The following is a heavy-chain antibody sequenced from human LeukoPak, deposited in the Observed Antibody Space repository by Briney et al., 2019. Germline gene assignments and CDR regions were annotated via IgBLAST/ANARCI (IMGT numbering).Heavy chain of an antibody. D-gene: IGHD3-22*01. V-gene: IGHV1-8*03. CDR3: ARGPRYDDSSGYYYEDY. J-gene: IGHJ4*02. Sequence: ASVKVSCTASGYTFTSYDINWVRHATAQGLEWMGWMNPNSGNTGYAQNFQGSVAITRKNSISTDYMEQRSLVSADNAVYYCARGPRYDDSSGYYYEDYWGQGTLVTVSS. CDR1: GYTFTSYD. CDR2: MNPNSGNT.